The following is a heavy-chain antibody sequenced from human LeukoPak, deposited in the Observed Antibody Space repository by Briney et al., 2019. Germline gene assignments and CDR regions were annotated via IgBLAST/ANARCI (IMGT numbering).Heavy chain of an antibody. Sequence: ASVSVSCKASGYTFTGYNMHWVRQAPGQGLEWIGCINPNSGGTNYAQKFQGWVTMTRDTSISTAYMELSRLRSDDTAVYYCARGVVVAATSWFDPWGQGTLVTVSS. CDR1: GYTFTGYN. CDR2: INPNSGGT. D-gene: IGHD2-15*01. CDR3: ARGVVVAATSWFDP. J-gene: IGHJ5*02. V-gene: IGHV1-2*04.